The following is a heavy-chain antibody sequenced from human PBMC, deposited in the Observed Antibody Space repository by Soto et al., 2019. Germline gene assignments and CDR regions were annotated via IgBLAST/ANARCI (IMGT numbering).Heavy chain of an antibody. D-gene: IGHD3-16*01. Sequence: VQLVESGGGVVQPGTSLRVSCVGSGFTFRSYVIHWVRQAPGKGLEWVALTSYDGSNKYYGDSERGRFTISRDNSRNTVDLQMDSLRVEDTALYYCARWGTTGGLDVWGQGTLVSVSS. V-gene: IGHV3-30*19. CDR1: GFTFRSYV. CDR2: TSYDGSNK. J-gene: IGHJ1*01. CDR3: ARWGTTGGLDV.